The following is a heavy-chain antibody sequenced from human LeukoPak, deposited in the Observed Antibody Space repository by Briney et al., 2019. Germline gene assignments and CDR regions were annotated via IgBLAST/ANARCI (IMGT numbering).Heavy chain of an antibody. V-gene: IGHV3-7*01. CDR2: IKQDGSEK. CDR3: AREGHDGDFGEYYFDY. J-gene: IGHJ4*02. Sequence: GGSLRLSCAASGFTFSSYWMSWVRQAPGKGRVGVANIKQDGSEKYYVDSVKGRFTISRDNAKNSLYLQMNSLRAEDTAVYYCAREGHDGDFGEYYFDYWGQGTLVIVSS. CDR1: GFTFSSYW. D-gene: IGHD3-16*01.